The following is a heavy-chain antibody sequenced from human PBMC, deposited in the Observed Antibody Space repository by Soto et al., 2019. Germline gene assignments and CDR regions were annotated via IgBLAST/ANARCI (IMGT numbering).Heavy chain of an antibody. CDR1: GFKFGSHA. CDR2: ISGSGVST. D-gene: IGHD1-26*01. V-gene: IGHV3-23*01. CDR3: AKDSKIASSCFDF. Sequence: GGFIRHCCSASGFKFGSHAFNRVRQNQGKGLEYVSAISGSGVSTYYADSVKGRFTISRDNSKNTLYLQMNSLRAEDTAVYSCAKDSKIASSCFDFWGEGTLVTVSS. J-gene: IGHJ4*02.